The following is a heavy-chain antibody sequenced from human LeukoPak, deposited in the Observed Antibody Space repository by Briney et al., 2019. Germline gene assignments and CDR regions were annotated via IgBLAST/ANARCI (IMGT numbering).Heavy chain of an antibody. CDR1: KFTFSSYE. J-gene: IGHJ4*02. V-gene: IGHV3-21*01. Sequence: PGGSLRLSCAASKFTFSSYEMNWVRQAPGKGLEWVSSISSSSSYIYYADSVKGRFTISRDNAKNSLYLQMNSLRAEDTAVYYCTGNYYGSGSYADFDYWGQGTLVTVSS. CDR2: ISSSSSYI. D-gene: IGHD3-10*01. CDR3: TGNYYGSGSYADFDY.